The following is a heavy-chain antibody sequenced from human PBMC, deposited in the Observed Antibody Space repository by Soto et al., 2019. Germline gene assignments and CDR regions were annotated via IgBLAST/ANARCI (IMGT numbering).Heavy chain of an antibody. CDR3: AKGQYYFGY. Sequence: QVQLVESGGGVVQPGRSLRLSCAASGFTFSTYAMHRVRQAPGQGLEWVAVISYDGSNKYYADSVKGRFTISRDNSKNTLCLQMDSLIPEDTAVYYCAKGQYYFGYWGQGTLVTVSS. CDR1: GFTFSTYA. CDR2: ISYDGSNK. J-gene: IGHJ4*02. V-gene: IGHV3-30*18.